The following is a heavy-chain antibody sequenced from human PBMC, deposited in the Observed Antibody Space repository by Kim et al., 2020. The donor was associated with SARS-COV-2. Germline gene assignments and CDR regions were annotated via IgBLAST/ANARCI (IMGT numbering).Heavy chain of an antibody. D-gene: IGHD4-17*01. CDR3: ARVTVTTGPFDN. V-gene: IGHV6-1*01. J-gene: IGHJ4*02. Sequence: YAVSVKNRITIHPDTSQNQFSLQLNSVTPEDTAVYYCARVTVTTGPFDNWGQGALVIVSS.